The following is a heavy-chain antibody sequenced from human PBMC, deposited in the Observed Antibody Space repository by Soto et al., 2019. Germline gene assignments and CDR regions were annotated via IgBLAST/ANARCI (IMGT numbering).Heavy chain of an antibody. CDR3: AREPFYYQNSGYNYAGEWFDP. CDR2: MYSTGST. V-gene: IGHV4-4*07. J-gene: IGHJ5*02. CDR1: GDSIDNYY. D-gene: IGHD3-22*01. Sequence: PSETLALTCTVSGDSIDNYYGRWIRQPAGKGLEWIGRMYSTGSTNYNPSLKSRVTMSVDTSRNQFSLRLTSVTAADTAVYYCAREPFYYQNSGYNYAGEWFDPWGQGTLVTVSS.